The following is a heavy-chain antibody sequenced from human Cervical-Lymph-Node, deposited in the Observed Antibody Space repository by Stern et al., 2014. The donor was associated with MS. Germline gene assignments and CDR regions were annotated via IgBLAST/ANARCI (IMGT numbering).Heavy chain of an antibody. CDR3: ATSTGYFLLEYYFDY. D-gene: IGHD2-8*02. CDR2: ISPGDSDT. J-gene: IGHJ4*02. V-gene: IGHV5-51*01. CDR1: GYSFTSSW. Sequence: VQLVESGAEVKKPGESLKISCQGSGYSFTSSWIGWVRQMPGKGLEWMGIISPGDSDTRYNPSFQGQVTISADKSVSTAYLQWSSLKASDTAMYYCATSTGYFLLEYYFDYWGQGTLVTVSS.